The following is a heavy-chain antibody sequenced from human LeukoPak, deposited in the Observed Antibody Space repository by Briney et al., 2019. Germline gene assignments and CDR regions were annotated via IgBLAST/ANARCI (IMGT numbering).Heavy chain of an antibody. J-gene: IGHJ4*02. CDR2: IWYDGSNK. D-gene: IGHD3-10*01. Sequence: RPGGSLRLSCAASGFTFSSYGMHWVRQAPGKGLEWVAVIWYDGSNKYYADSVKGRFTISRDNSKNTLYLQMNSLRAEDTAVYHCARDHHYYGSGSYGDYDYWGQGTLVTVSS. CDR1: GFTFSSYG. CDR3: ARDHHYYGSGSYGDYDY. V-gene: IGHV3-33*01.